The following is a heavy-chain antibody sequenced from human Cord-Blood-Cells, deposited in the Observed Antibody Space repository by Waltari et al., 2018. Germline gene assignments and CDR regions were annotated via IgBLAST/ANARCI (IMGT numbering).Heavy chain of an antibody. CDR1: GGTFSSYA. CDR3: ARDVVVVPAAIGAFDI. V-gene: IGHV1-69*01. Sequence: QVQLVQSGAEVKKPGSSVKVSCKASGGTFSSYAISWVRQAPGQGLEWMGGISPIVGTANYEQKFQGRVTITADESTSTAYMELSSLRSEDTAVYYCARDVVVVPAAIGAFDIWGQGTMVTVSS. CDR2: ISPIVGTA. J-gene: IGHJ3*02. D-gene: IGHD2-2*01.